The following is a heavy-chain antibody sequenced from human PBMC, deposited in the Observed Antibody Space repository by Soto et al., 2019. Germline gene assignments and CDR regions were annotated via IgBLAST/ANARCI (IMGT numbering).Heavy chain of an antibody. V-gene: IGHV3-53*01. D-gene: IGHD3-3*01. CDR1: GFTVSSNY. CDR2: IYSGGST. J-gene: IGHJ6*02. Sequence: EVQLVESGGGLIQPGGSLRLSCAASGFTVSSNYMSWVRQARGKGLEWVSVIYSGGSTYYADSVKGRFTISRDNSKNTLYLQMNSLRAEDTAVYYCARGITIFGVVIHGYYYGMDVWGQGTTVTVSS. CDR3: ARGITIFGVVIHGYYYGMDV.